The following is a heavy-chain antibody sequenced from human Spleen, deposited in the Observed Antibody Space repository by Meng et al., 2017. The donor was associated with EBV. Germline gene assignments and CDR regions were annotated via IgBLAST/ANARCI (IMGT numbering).Heavy chain of an antibody. J-gene: IGHJ4*02. CDR1: GYTFSSHG. V-gene: IGHV1-18*01. CDR2: ISTYNGNT. Sequence: QVQVVQSGPEGKKPGASVKVSCKASGYTFSSHGIRWVRQAPGQGLEWMAWISTYNGNTNYAQKLQGRVTLTTDTSTSTVHMELRSLRSDDTAVYYCARNYGDSASDYWGQGTLVTVSS. CDR3: ARNYGDSASDY. D-gene: IGHD4-17*01.